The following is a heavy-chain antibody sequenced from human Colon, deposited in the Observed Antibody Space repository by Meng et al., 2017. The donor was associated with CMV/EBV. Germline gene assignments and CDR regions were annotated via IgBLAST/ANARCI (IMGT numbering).Heavy chain of an antibody. Sequence: SAGSVSSDNYYWHWIRQPPGEGLECIGYISYIGSTTYNPSLKNRVTISLDTSKNQFSLNLRSVTTADTAVYYCARAGIPQTSGYFDLWGRGTLVTVSS. CDR3: ARAGIPQTSGYFDL. D-gene: IGHD2-2*02. V-gene: IGHV4-61*01. J-gene: IGHJ2*01. CDR2: ISYIGST. CDR1: AGSVSSDNYY.